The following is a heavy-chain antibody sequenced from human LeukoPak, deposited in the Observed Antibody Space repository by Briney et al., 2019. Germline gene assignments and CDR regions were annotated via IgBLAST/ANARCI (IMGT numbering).Heavy chain of an antibody. V-gene: IGHV5-51*01. Sequence: EFLKISCKGSGYSFTSYWIGWVRQMPGKGLEWMGIIYPGDSDTRYSPSFQGQVTISADKSISTAYLQWSSLKASDSAMYYCATNTMFRGIHAFDIWGQGTMVTVSS. CDR2: IYPGDSDT. J-gene: IGHJ3*02. CDR3: ATNTMFRGIHAFDI. CDR1: GYSFTSYW. D-gene: IGHD3-10*01.